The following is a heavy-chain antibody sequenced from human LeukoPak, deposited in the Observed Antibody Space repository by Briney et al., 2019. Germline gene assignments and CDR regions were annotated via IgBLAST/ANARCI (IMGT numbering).Heavy chain of an antibody. J-gene: IGHJ4*02. D-gene: IGHD4-17*01. CDR3: ARQRTVTTGRLFDY. V-gene: IGHV4-59*08. CDR2: IYYSGST. CDR1: GGSISSYY. Sequence: SETLSLTCTVSGGSISSYYWIWIRQPPGKGLEWIGYIYYSGSTNYNPSLTSRVTISVDTSKNQFSLKLSSVSAPDTAVYYCARQRTVTTGRLFDYWGEGTLVTVSS.